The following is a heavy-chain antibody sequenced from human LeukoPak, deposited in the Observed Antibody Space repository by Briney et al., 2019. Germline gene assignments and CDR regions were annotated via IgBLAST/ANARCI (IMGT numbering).Heavy chain of an antibody. CDR1: GYSFTNYW. J-gene: IGHJ4*02. CDR3: ARAYNILTGYFYFFDY. CDR2: IDPSDSYT. V-gene: IGHV5-10-1*01. Sequence: GESLKISCKGSGYSFTNYWITWVRQMPGKGLEWMGKIDPSDSYTNYSPSFQGHVTISADKSISTAYLELSRLRSDDTAVYYCARAYNILTGYFYFFDYWGQGTLVSVSS. D-gene: IGHD3-9*01.